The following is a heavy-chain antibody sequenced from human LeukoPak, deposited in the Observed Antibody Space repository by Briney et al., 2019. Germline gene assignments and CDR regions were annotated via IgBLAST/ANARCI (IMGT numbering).Heavy chain of an antibody. V-gene: IGHV3-48*03. CDR2: ISSSGSTI. CDR3: ARGSAMTIGN. Sequence: PGGSLRLSCAASGFTFSSYEMNWLRQAPGKGLEWISYISSSGSTIYYADSVRGRFTISRDNAKNSLFLQMNSLRSDDTAVYYCARGSAMTIGNWGQGTLVTVSS. J-gene: IGHJ4*02. D-gene: IGHD4/OR15-4a*01. CDR1: GFTFSSYE.